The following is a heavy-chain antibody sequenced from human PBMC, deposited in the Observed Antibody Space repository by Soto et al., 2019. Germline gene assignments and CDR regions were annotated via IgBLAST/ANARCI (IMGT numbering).Heavy chain of an antibody. CDR1: GFTFSNYG. V-gene: IGHV3-33*01. Sequence: QVQLVESGGGVVQPGRSLRLSCAASGFTFSNYGMHWVRQAPGKGLEWVAVIWYNGSNKHYVDSVKGRFTISRDNSKNTLYLQMNSLRAEDTAVYYCATMGMAATLNGFPFWGQGTMVTVSS. D-gene: IGHD2-8*01. J-gene: IGHJ3*01. CDR2: IWYNGSNK. CDR3: ATMGMAATLNGFPF.